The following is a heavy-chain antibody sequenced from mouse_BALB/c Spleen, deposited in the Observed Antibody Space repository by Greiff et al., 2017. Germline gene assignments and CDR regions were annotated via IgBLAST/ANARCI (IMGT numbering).Heavy chain of an antibody. D-gene: IGHD1-1*01. J-gene: IGHJ3*01. CDR3: ARTVITTVGGRFAY. CDR2: INPSTGYT. V-gene: IGHV1-7*01. CDR1: GYTFTSYW. Sequence: VKVVESGAELAKPGASVKMSCKASGYTFTSYWMHWVKQRPGQGLEWIGYINPSTGYTEYNQKFKDKATLTADKSSSTAYMQLSSLTSEDSAVYYCARTVITTVGGRFAYWGQGTLVTVSA.